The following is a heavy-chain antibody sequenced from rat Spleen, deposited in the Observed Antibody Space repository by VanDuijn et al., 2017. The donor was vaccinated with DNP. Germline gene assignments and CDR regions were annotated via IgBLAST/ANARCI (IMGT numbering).Heavy chain of an antibody. J-gene: IGHJ2*01. CDR1: YH. D-gene: IGHD1-4*01. CDR2: MWSDGDT. V-gene: IGHV2-32*01. CDR3: ARELPGYNPFDY. Sequence: YHVHWVRQPPGKGLEWMGVMWSDGDTSYNSALKSRLSISRDTSKSQVFLKMNSLQTEDTATYYCARELPGYNPFDYWGQGVMVTVSS.